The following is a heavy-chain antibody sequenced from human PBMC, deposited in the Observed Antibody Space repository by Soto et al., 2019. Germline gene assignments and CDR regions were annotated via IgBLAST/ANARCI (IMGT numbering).Heavy chain of an antibody. V-gene: IGHV3-30*18. Sequence: GGSLRLSCAASGLTFSSYGMHWVRQAPGKGLEWVAVISYDGSNKYYADSVKGRFTISRDNSKNTLYLQMNSLRAEDTAVYYCAKDQQWLVRGYYYYGMDVWGQGTTVTVSS. J-gene: IGHJ6*02. D-gene: IGHD6-19*01. CDR1: GLTFSSYG. CDR2: ISYDGSNK. CDR3: AKDQQWLVRGYYYYGMDV.